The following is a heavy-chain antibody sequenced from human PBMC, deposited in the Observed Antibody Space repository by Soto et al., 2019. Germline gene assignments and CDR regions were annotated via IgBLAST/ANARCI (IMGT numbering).Heavy chain of an antibody. CDR3: ARDHGTVVPSAPSYYGMDV. D-gene: IGHD2-2*01. Sequence: PGGSLRLSCAASGFTFSSYGMHWFRQAPGKGLERVAVIWYDGSNKYYADSVSGRFTISRDNSKNTLYLQMNSLRAEDTAVYYCARDHGTVVPSAPSYYGMDVWGQGTTVTVSS. J-gene: IGHJ6*02. CDR1: GFTFSSYG. CDR2: IWYDGSNK. V-gene: IGHV3-33*01.